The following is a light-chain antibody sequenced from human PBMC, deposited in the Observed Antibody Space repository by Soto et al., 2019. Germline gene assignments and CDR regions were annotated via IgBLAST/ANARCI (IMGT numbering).Light chain of an antibody. CDR2: KVS. Sequence: DVVMTQSPLSLPVSLGQPASISCGASQSLVYSDGNTYLSSFQQRPGQSPRRLIYKVSDRGCGVPDRFSGSGSGTDFTLKVSRVEASDVGHWPPLTFCGGNKVENK. CDR1: QSLVYSDGNTY. J-gene: IGKJ4*01. CDR3: LT. V-gene: IGKV2-30*01.